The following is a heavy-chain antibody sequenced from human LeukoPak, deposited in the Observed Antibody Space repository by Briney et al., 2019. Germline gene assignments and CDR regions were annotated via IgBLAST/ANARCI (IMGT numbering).Heavy chain of an antibody. CDR2: ILPMLGLT. J-gene: IGHJ5*02. CDR1: RRTLSSFS. D-gene: IGHD4-11*01. Sequence: SGTVSCQVSRRTLSSFSTRWVRPPPRRVREWMGRILPMLGLTNYTQMFQGRVSITAHKSAHTAYMGLSCLMSADTAVYECARASTVAYNWFDPWGQGTRVTVSS. V-gene: IGHV1-69*04. CDR3: ARASTVAYNWFDP.